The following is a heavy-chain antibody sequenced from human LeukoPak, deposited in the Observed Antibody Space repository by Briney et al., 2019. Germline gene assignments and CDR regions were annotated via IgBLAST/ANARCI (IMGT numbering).Heavy chain of an antibody. V-gene: IGHV3-74*01. CDR1: GFTFSSYW. Sequence: GGSLRLSCAASGFTFSSYWMHWVRQDPGKGLLWVSRINIDGRSTSYAPSVTGRLTMSRDNAKNTVYLQMNSLRAEDTAVYYCVRDVWGDRDGFFEYWGQGTLVTVSS. J-gene: IGHJ4*02. D-gene: IGHD2-21*01. CDR2: INIDGRST. CDR3: VRDVWGDRDGFFEY.